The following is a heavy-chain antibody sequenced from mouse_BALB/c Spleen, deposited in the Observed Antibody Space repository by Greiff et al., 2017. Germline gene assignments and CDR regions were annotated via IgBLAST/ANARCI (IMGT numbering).Heavy chain of an antibody. CDR3: ARGGGNDAMDY. CDR1: GFTFSDYY. CDR2: ISDGGSYT. Sequence: EVKVVESGGGLVKPGGSLKLSCAASGFTFSDYYMYWVRQTPEKRLEWVATISDGGSYTYYPDSVKGRFTISRDNAKNNLYLQMSSLKSEDTAMYYCARGGGNDAMDYWGQGTSVTVSS. V-gene: IGHV5-4*02. D-gene: IGHD1-1*01. J-gene: IGHJ4*01.